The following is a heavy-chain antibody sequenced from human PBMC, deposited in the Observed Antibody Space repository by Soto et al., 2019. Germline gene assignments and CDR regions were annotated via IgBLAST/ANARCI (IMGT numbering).Heavy chain of an antibody. D-gene: IGHD4-17*01. CDR1: FACYS. Sequence: FACYSRGGVRLQNGKGLEWMGIIYPGDSDTRYSPSFQGQVTISADKSISTAYLQWSSLKASDTAMYDCARQRPKVTHGGMDGWGQGTTVTVS. J-gene: IGHJ6*02. CDR3: ARQRPKVTHGGMDG. CDR2: IYPGDSDT. V-gene: IGHV5-51*01.